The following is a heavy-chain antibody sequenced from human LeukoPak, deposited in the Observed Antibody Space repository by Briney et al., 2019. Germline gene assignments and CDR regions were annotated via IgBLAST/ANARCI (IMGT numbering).Heavy chain of an antibody. V-gene: IGHV1-18*04. Sequence: GASVKVSCKASGYTFTSYGISWVQQAPGQGLEWMGWISAYNGNTNYAQKLQGRVTMTTDTSTSTAYMELRSLRSDDTAVYYCARRYYDILTGYYPASRERYFDYWGQGTLVTVSS. CDR3: ARRYYDILTGYYPASRERYFDY. CDR1: GYTFTSYG. CDR2: ISAYNGNT. J-gene: IGHJ4*02. D-gene: IGHD3-9*01.